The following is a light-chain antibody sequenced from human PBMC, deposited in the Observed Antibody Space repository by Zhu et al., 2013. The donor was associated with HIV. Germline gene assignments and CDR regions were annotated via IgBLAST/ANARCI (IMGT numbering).Light chain of an antibody. J-gene: IGKJ4*01. V-gene: IGKV1-39*01. CDR3: QQSYDYPLT. Sequence: DIQMTQSPSYLSASVGDRVTITCRASQSVRTYLHWYQQKPGKAPNLLISAASSLHNAVPSRFSGIGSGTDFTLTISSLQPEDFATYYCQQSYDYPLTFGEGPRWRS. CDR2: AAS. CDR1: QSVRTY.